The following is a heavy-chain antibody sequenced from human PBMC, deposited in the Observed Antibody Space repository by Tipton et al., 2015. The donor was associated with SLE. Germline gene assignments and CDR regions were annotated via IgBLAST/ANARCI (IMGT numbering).Heavy chain of an antibody. CDR1: GFTFSNAW. V-gene: IGHV4-59*01. J-gene: IGHJ4*02. D-gene: IGHD6-6*01. CDR2: IYTTGST. CDR3: ARARIAARTFDY. Sequence: LRLSCAASGFTFSNAWMSWVRQAPGKGLEWIGHIYTTGSTDYNPSLKSRVNISVDTSKNQFFLRLSSVTAADTAVYYCARARIAARTFDYWGQGTLVTVSS.